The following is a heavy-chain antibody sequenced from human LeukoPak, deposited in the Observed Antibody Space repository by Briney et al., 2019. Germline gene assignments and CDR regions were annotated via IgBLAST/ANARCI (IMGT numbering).Heavy chain of an antibody. CDR2: ISTYNGNT. Sequence: ASVKVSCKASVYTFTSYGISWVRQAPGQGLEWMGWISTYNGNTNYAQKLQGRVTMTTDTSTSTAYMELRSLRSDDTAVYYCARGLYGSGWRMYYFDYWGQGTLVTVSS. D-gene: IGHD6-19*01. J-gene: IGHJ4*02. CDR3: ARGLYGSGWRMYYFDY. V-gene: IGHV1-18*01. CDR1: VYTFTSYG.